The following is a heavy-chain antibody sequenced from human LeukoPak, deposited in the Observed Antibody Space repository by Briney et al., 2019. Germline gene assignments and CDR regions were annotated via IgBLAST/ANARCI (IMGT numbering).Heavy chain of an antibody. J-gene: IGHJ4*02. V-gene: IGHV1-2*02. CDR3: ARGGLNGKLWSTITAY. CDR2: INPNSGGT. Sequence: ASVKVSCKASGYTFTGYYMHWVRQAPGQGLEWMGWINPNSGGTNYAQKFQGRVTMTRDTSISTAYMELSRLRSDDTAVYYCARGGLNGKLWSTITAYWGQGTLVTVSS. D-gene: IGHD5-18*01. CDR1: GYTFTGYY.